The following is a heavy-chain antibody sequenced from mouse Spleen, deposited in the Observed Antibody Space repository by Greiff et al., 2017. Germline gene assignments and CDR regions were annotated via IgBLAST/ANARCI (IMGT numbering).Heavy chain of an antibody. CDR2: IHPNSGST. D-gene: IGHD4-1*01. CDR1: GYTFTSYW. V-gene: IGHV1-64*01. Sequence: VQLQQPGAELVKPGASVKLSCKASGYTFTSYWMHWVKQRPGQGLEWIGMIHPNSGSTNYNEKFKSKATLTVDKSSSTAYMQLSSLTSEDSAVYYCARAFNWDYWYFDVWGAGTTVTVSS. J-gene: IGHJ1*01. CDR3: ARAFNWDYWYFDV.